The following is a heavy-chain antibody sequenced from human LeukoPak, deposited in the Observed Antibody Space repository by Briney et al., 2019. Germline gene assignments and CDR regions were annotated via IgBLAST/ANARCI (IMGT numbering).Heavy chain of an antibody. CDR3: ARGGIIVGATGA. J-gene: IGHJ5*02. CDR1: GGTFSSYA. CDR2: IIPIFGTA. Sequence: RASVKVSCXASGGTFSSYAISWVRQAPGQGLEWMGRIIPIFGTANYAQKFQGRVTITTDESTSTAYMELSSLRSEDTAVYYCARGGIIVGATGAWGQGTLATVSS. D-gene: IGHD1-26*01. V-gene: IGHV1-69*05.